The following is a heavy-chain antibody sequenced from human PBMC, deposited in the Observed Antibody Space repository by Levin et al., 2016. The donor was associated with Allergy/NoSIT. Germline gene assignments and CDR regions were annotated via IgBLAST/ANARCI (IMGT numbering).Heavy chain of an antibody. D-gene: IGHD2-15*01. V-gene: IGHV5-51*01. Sequence: VRQMPGKGLEWMGIIYPGDSDTRYSPSFQGQVTISADKSISTAYLQWSSLKASDTAMYYCARGSTYCSGGSCDFDYWGQGTLVTVSS. CDR3: ARGSTYCSGGSCDFDY. CDR2: IYPGDSDT. J-gene: IGHJ4*02.